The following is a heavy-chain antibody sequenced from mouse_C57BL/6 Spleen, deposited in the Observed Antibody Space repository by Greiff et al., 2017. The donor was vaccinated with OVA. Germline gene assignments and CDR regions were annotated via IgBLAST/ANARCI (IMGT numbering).Heavy chain of an antibody. Sequence: EVKLMESGGGLVQPKGSLKLSCAASGFSFNTYAMNWVRQAPGKGLEWVACIRSKSNNYATYYADSVKDRFTISRDDSESMLYLQMTNLKTEDTAMYYCVNGAFYYDYDDPFAYWGQGTLVTVSA. V-gene: IGHV10-1*01. CDR3: VNGAFYYDYDDPFAY. CDR1: GFSFNTYA. J-gene: IGHJ3*01. CDR2: IRSKSNNYAT. D-gene: IGHD2-4*01.